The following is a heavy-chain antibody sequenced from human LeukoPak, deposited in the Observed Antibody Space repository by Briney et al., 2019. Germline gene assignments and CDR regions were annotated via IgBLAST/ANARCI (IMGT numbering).Heavy chain of an antibody. CDR1: GGSFSGHY. Sequence: SETLSLTCAVYGGSFSGHYWSWIRQPPGQGLEWRGEINRGGGTDYSPSLKRRVTISLETSKKQFSLKLSSVTAADTAVYYCARNYGSGSYYRYWGQGTLVTVSS. V-gene: IGHV4-34*01. CDR3: ARNYGSGSYYRY. J-gene: IGHJ4*02. CDR2: INRGGGT. D-gene: IGHD3-10*01.